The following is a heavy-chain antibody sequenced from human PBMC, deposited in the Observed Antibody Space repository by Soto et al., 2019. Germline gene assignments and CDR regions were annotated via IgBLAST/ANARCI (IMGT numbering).Heavy chain of an antibody. V-gene: IGHV1-69*04. CDR2: IIPILGIA. D-gene: IGHD2-15*01. CDR3: ARDPPRYCSGGSCYSYYMDV. J-gene: IGHJ6*03. Sequence: SVKVSCKASGGTFSSYTISWVRQAPGQGLEWMGRIIPILGIANYAQKFQGRVTITADKSTSTAYMELSSLRSEDTAVYYCARDPPRYCSGGSCYSYYMDVWGKGTTVTVSS. CDR1: GGTFSSYT.